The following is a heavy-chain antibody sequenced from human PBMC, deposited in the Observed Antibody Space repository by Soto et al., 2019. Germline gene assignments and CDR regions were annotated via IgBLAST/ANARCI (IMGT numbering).Heavy chain of an antibody. CDR2: TYYRSKWYN. V-gene: IGHV6-1*01. CDR3: VHSPPGGYFDY. J-gene: IGHJ4*02. Sequence: SQTLSLTCAISGDSVSSNSPAWNWIRQSPSRGLEWLGRTYYRSKWYNDYALFVKSRITINPDTSKNQFSLQLNSVTPEDTAVYFCVHSPPGGYFDYWGQGTPVTVSS. D-gene: IGHD3-10*01. CDR1: GDSVSSNSPA.